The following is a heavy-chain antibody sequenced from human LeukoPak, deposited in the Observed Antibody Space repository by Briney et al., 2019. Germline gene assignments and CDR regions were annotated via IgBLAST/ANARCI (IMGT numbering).Heavy chain of an antibody. CDR3: ARGGYCSGGSCYKSYYYYYYYMDA. Sequence: ASVKVSCKASGYTFTSYDINWVRQATGQGLEWMGWMNPNSGNTGYAQKFQGRVTMTRNTSISTAYMELSSLRSEDTAVYYCARGGYCSGGSCYKSYYYYYYYMDAWGKGTTVTISS. V-gene: IGHV1-8*01. CDR1: GYTFTSYD. D-gene: IGHD2-15*01. CDR2: MNPNSGNT. J-gene: IGHJ6*03.